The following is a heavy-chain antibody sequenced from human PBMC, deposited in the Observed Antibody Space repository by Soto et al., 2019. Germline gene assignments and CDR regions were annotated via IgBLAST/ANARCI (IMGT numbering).Heavy chain of an antibody. CDR3: ARASGGHYSFDY. V-gene: IGHV4-31*03. Sequence: QVQLQESGPGLVKPSQTLSLTCTVSGGSISSGGYYWSWIRQHPGKGLGWIGYIYYSGGPYYNPARTGRVTITVDTSKNQFSLKLSSVTAADTAVYYCARASGGHYSFDYWGQGTLVTVSS. CDR1: GGSISSGGYY. CDR2: IYYSGGP. J-gene: IGHJ4*02.